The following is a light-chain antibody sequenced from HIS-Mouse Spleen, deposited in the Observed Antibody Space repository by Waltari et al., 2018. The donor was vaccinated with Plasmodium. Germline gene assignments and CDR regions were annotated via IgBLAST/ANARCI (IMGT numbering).Light chain of an antibody. V-gene: IGLV2-23*03. Sequence: QSALTQPASVSGSPGQSITISCTGTRSDVGSYTLVSWYQQHPGKAPKLMIYEGSKRPSGVSNRFPGSKSGNTASLTISGLQAEDEADYYCCSYAGSSTFVFGGGTKLTVL. J-gene: IGLJ3*02. CDR1: RSDVGSYTL. CDR2: EGS. CDR3: CSYAGSSTFV.